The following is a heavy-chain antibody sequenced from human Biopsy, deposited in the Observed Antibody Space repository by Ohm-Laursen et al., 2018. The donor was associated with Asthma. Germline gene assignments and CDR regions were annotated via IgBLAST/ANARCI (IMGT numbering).Heavy chain of an antibody. CDR3: ARDGPELLTDLDF. CDR1: GFTFSHYN. Sequence: SLRLSCAASGFTFSHYNMNWVRQAPGKGLEWVSSITDTSRYIKYADSVKGRFTISRDNAKNSLYLQMNSLRAEDTAVYYCARDGPELLTDLDFWGPGTLVTVSS. D-gene: IGHD2-21*02. V-gene: IGHV3-21*01. J-gene: IGHJ4*02. CDR2: ITDTSRYI.